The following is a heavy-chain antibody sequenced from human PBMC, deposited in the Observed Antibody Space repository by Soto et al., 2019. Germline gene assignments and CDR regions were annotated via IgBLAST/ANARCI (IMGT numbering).Heavy chain of an antibody. CDR3: ARRLLGGRGGYFDL. Sequence: QVQLVQYGAEVKKPGSSVKVSCKASGGTFSSYAISWVRQAPGQGLEWMGGIIPIFGTANYAQKIQGRVKINADESRSTAYMGLSSLRSEDTAEYYCARRLLGGRGGYFDLWGRGTLVTVSS. CDR1: GGTFSSYA. CDR2: IIPIFGTA. D-gene: IGHD3-16*01. V-gene: IGHV1-69*12. J-gene: IGHJ2*01.